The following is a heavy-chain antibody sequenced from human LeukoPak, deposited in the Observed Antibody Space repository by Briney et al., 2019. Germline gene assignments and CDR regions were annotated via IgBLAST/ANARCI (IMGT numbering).Heavy chain of an antibody. Sequence: GGSLRLSCAASGFTFSSYSMNWVRQAPGKGLEWVSSISSSSSYIYYADSVKGRFTISRDNAKNSLYLQMNSLRAEDTTGYYCAVDYYDSSGYYYFDYWGQGTLVTVSS. CDR1: GFTFSSYS. CDR2: ISSSSSYI. V-gene: IGHV3-21*01. D-gene: IGHD3-22*01. J-gene: IGHJ4*02. CDR3: AVDYYDSSGYYYFDY.